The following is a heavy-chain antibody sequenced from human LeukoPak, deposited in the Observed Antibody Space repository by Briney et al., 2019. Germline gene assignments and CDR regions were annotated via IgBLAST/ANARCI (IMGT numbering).Heavy chain of an antibody. CDR1: GFPFSSYW. CDR2: MKQDGGET. V-gene: IGHV3-7*01. J-gene: IGHJ5*01. Sequence: GGSLRLSCAASGFPFSSYWMAWVRQAPGKGLEWVASMKQDGGETFYVDSVKGRFTISRDNAKNSLYLQMNSLRAEDTAVYYCARRSNWVDSWGQGTLVTVSS. CDR3: ARRSNWVDS.